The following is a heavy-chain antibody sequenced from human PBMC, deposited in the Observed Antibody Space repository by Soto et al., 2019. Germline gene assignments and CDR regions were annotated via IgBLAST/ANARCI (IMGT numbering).Heavy chain of an antibody. CDR2: ISSSGSTI. Sequence: QVQLVESGGGLVKPGGSLRLSCAASGFTFSDYYMRWIRQAPGKGMELVSYISSSGSTIYYADSVKGRFTIYRDHHKNSLYRQRNSVRHEDTDVYYCSSGLTNGDSERYWDQGTLVPVYS. CDR3: SSGLTNGDSERY. D-gene: IGHD4-17*01. CDR1: GFTFSDYY. J-gene: IGHJ4*02. V-gene: IGHV3-11*01.